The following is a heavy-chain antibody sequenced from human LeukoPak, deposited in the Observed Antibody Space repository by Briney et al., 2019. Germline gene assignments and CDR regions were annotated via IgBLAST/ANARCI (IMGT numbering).Heavy chain of an antibody. Sequence: PGGSLRLSCAASGITFSSYCMNWVRQAPGKGLEWVSFISTSSSYIHYADSVKGRFTISRDNARNSLYLQMNTLRAEDTAVYYCARPSFVTGSYYPLWGQGTLVAVSS. CDR2: ISTSSSYI. J-gene: IGHJ4*02. CDR1: GITFSSYC. V-gene: IGHV3-21*01. D-gene: IGHD1-26*01. CDR3: ARPSFVTGSYYPL.